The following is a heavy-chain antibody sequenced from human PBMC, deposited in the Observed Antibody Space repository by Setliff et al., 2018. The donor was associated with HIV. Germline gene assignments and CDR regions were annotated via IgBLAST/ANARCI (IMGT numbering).Heavy chain of an antibody. D-gene: IGHD7-27*01. CDR2: IKSKSFGGTA. Sequence: GESLKISCTASGFTFRDYAMSWFRQAPGKGLEWVAFIKSKSFGGTAKYAASVEARFTISRDDSKSIAYLQMNSLKTEDTAVYYCGRGYNWGGLWGIDQWGQGILVTVSS. V-gene: IGHV3-49*03. J-gene: IGHJ4*02. CDR3: GRGYNWGGLWGIDQ. CDR1: GFTFRDYA.